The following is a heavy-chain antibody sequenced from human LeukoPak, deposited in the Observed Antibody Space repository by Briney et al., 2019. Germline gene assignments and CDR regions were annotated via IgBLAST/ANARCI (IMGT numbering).Heavy chain of an antibody. CDR2: IYSGGST. J-gene: IGHJ5*02. V-gene: IGHV3-66*01. CDR3: ARGPAIWFRELFSGAEKAWFDP. CDR1: GFTVSSNY. D-gene: IGHD3-10*01. Sequence: PGGSLRLSCAASGFTVSSNYMSWVRQAPGKGLEWVSVIYSGGSTYYADSVKGRFTISRDNSKNTLYLQMNSLRAEDTAVYYCARGPAIWFRELFSGAEKAWFDPWGQGTLVTVSS.